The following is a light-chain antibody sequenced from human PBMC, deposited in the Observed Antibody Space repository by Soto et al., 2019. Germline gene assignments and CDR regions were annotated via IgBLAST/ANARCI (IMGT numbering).Light chain of an antibody. CDR2: SNN. V-gene: IGLV1-44*01. Sequence: QSVLTQPPSASGTPGQRVTIPCSGSSSNIGSNTVNWYQQLPGTAPKLLIYSNNQRPSGVPDRFSGSKSGTSASLAISGLQSEDEADYYCAAWDDSLNAYVFGTGTKLTVL. J-gene: IGLJ1*01. CDR3: AAWDDSLNAYV. CDR1: SSNIGSNT.